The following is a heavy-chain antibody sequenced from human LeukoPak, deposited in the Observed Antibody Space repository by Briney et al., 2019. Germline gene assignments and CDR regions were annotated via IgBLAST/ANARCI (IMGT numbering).Heavy chain of an antibody. Sequence: GGSLRLSCAASGFTFSNYGMHWVRQAPGKGLEWVAFIRYEGSDKYYADSVKGRFTISRDNSKITLYLQMNSLRAEDTAVYYRAKGAREDFDYWGQGTLLTVSS. J-gene: IGHJ4*02. CDR2: IRYEGSDK. CDR3: AKGAREDFDY. D-gene: IGHD1-26*01. V-gene: IGHV3-30*02. CDR1: GFTFSNYG.